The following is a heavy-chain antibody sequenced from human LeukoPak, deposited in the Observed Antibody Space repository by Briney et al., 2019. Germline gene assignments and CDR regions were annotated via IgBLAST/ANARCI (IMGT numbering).Heavy chain of an antibody. CDR1: GFASSSYW. D-gene: IGHD1-26*01. J-gene: IGHJ5*02. V-gene: IGHV3-74*01. CDR3: ARGDILPGGLDP. Sequence: GGSLRLSCAASGFASSSYWMHWVRQAPGKGLVWVSRIKSDGSRTSYADFVKGRFTISRDNAKNTLYLQMNSLRAEDTAVYYCARGDILPGGLDPWGQGTLVTVSS. CDR2: IKSDGSRT.